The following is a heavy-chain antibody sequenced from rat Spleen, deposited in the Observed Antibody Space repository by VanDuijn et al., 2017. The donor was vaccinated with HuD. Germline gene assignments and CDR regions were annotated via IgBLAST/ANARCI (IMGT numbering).Heavy chain of an antibody. V-gene: IGHV5-29*01. CDR1: GFTFSNYG. Sequence: EVQLVESGGGLVQPGRSLKLACAASGFTFSNYGMAWVRQAPTTGLEWVATISYDGSSTYYLDSVKGRFTISRDNAKSTLYLQMDSLRSEDTATYYCARHGWGYGVMDAWGQGASVTVSS. J-gene: IGHJ4*01. CDR3: ARHGWGYGVMDA. CDR2: ISYDGSST. D-gene: IGHD4-3*01.